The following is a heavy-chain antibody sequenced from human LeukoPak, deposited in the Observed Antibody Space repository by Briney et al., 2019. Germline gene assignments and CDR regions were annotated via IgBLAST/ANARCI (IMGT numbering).Heavy chain of an antibody. Sequence: GGSLRLSCAASGFTFSSYAMSWVRQAPGKGLEWVSAISGSGGSTYYADSVKGRFTISRDNAKNSLYLQMNSLRAEDTAVYYCARGIRAVAGSVGPFDYWGQGTLVTVSS. CDR3: ARGIRAVAGSVGPFDY. J-gene: IGHJ4*02. CDR1: GFTFSSYA. CDR2: ISGSGGST. V-gene: IGHV3-23*01. D-gene: IGHD6-19*01.